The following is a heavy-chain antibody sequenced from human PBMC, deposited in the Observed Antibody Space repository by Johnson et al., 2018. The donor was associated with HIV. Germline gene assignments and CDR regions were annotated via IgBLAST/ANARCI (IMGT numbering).Heavy chain of an antibody. J-gene: IGHJ3*02. CDR3: ASGGWLEGAFDI. CDR1: GFTFRSNG. V-gene: IGHV3-30*02. Sequence: QMLLVESGGGVVQPGGSLRLSCAASGFTFRSNGMHWVRPAPGKGLEWVTFIQYDGSEKSYADSVKGRFTVSRDNSKNTLYLQMNSLRAEDTAVYYCASGGWLEGAFDIWGQGTMVTVSS. D-gene: IGHD6-19*01. CDR2: IQYDGSEK.